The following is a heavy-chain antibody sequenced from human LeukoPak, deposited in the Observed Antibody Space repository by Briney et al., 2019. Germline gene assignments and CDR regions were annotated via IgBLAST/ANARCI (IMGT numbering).Heavy chain of an antibody. CDR2: IYYSGST. D-gene: IGHD3-3*01. J-gene: IGHJ6*03. V-gene: IGHV4-59*11. Sequence: SETLSLTCTVSGGSISSHYWSWIRQPPGKGLEWIGYIYYSGSTNYNPSLKSRVTISVDTSKNQFSLKLSSVTAADTAVYYRARGNPYYDFWSGYRPDLYYYYMDVWGKGTTVTVSS. CDR1: GGSISSHY. CDR3: ARGNPYYDFWSGYRPDLYYYYMDV.